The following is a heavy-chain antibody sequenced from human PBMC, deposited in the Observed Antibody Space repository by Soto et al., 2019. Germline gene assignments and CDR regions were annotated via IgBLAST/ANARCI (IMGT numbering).Heavy chain of an antibody. D-gene: IGHD2-15*01. CDR2: IYYTGST. Sequence: SEPLLLNCTVSGGSLDKFYWNWHRQPPGRVLTLIGNIYYTGSTISNPSLKSRVSISIDTSKNQFSLQLSSVTAADTAIYYCARDATLRHWGHGTRVTVS. J-gene: IGHJ4*01. CDR3: ARDATLRH. V-gene: IGHV4-59*01. CDR1: GGSLDKFY.